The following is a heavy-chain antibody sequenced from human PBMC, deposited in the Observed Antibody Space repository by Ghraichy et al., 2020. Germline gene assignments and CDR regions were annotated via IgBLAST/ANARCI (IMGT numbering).Heavy chain of an antibody. J-gene: IGHJ4*02. Sequence: SETLSLTCTVSGGSISSSSYYWGWIRQPPGKGLEWIGSIYYSGSTYYNPSLKSRVTISVDTSKNQFSLKLSSVTAADTAVYYCAGPSVVTGDYWGQGTLVTVSS. CDR2: IYYSGST. D-gene: IGHD4-23*01. CDR1: GGSISSSSYY. CDR3: AGPSVVTGDY. V-gene: IGHV4-39*01.